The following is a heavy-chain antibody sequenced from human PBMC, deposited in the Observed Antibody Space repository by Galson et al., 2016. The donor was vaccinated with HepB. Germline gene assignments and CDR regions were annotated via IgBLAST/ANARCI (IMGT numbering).Heavy chain of an antibody. D-gene: IGHD3-9*01. V-gene: IGHV1-69*13. CDR2: IIPKFGTS. J-gene: IGHJ4*02. CDR3: NTYYDVLTGPRLDYFDY. Sequence: SVKVSCKASGGIFTDYSIAWVRQAPGPGLEYMGGIIPKFGTSNYARKFPGRVTFTATESTNTAYMELSMLRSEDTYVYYCNTYYDVLTGPRLDYFDYWGQGTLVTVSS. CDR1: GGIFTDYS.